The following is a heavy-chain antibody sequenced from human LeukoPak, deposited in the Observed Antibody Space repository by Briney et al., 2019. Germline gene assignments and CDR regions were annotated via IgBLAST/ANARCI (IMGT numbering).Heavy chain of an antibody. CDR1: GFTFSSYE. V-gene: IGHV3-48*03. CDR2: ISDIGSTQ. J-gene: IGHJ3*02. Sequence: PGGSLRLSCAASGFTFSSYELNWVRQAPGKGLEWVWYISDIGSTQHYADSVKGRFTISRDNAKNSLYLQMNSLTAEDTALYYCARDRSKVTAYDDALDIWGQGTMVIVSS. D-gene: IGHD2-21*02. CDR3: ARDRSKVTAYDDALDI.